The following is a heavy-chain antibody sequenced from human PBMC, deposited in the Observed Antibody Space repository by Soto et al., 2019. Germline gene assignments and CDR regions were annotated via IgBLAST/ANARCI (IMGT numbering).Heavy chain of an antibody. V-gene: IGHV3-33*01. CDR2: IWYDGSNK. CDR1: GFTFSSYG. CDR3: ARAMWFGDRGIAVGKIY. Sequence: GGSLRLSCAASGFTFSSYGKHWVRQAPGKGLEWVAVIWYDGSNKYYADSVKGRFTISRDNSKNTLYLQMNSLRAEDTAVYYCARAMWFGDRGIAVGKIYWGQGTLVTVSS. J-gene: IGHJ4*02. D-gene: IGHD6-19*01.